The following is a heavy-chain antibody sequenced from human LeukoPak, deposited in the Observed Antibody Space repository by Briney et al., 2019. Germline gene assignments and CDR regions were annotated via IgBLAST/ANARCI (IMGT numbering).Heavy chain of an antibody. CDR2: IYYIGST. CDR3: AREGECSGGSCYPNDAFDI. J-gene: IGHJ3*02. Sequence: SETLSLTCTVSRGSISSYYRSWIRQPPGKGLEWIGYIYYIGSTNYNPSLKSRVTISVDTSKNQFSLKLSSVTAADTAVYYCAREGECSGGSCYPNDAFDIWGQGTMITVSS. CDR1: RGSISSYY. D-gene: IGHD2-15*01. V-gene: IGHV4-59*01.